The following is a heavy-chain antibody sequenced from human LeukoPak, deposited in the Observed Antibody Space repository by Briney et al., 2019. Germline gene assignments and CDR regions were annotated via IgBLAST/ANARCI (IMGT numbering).Heavy chain of an antibody. V-gene: IGHV3-33*01. CDR2: IWYDGSNK. D-gene: IGHD6-13*01. CDR3: AREGWSSWPLGGYFDY. J-gene: IGHJ4*02. Sequence: PGGSLRLSCAASGFTFSSYGMHWVRQAPGKGLEWVAVIWYDGSNKYYADSVKGRFTISRDNSKNTLYLQMNSLRAEDTAVYYCAREGWSSWPLGGYFDYWGQGTLVTVSS. CDR1: GFTFSSYG.